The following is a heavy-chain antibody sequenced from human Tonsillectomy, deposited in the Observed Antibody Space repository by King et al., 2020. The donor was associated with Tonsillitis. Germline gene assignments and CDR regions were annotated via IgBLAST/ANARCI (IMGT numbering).Heavy chain of an antibody. J-gene: IGHJ4*02. Sequence: VQLVESGGGLVQPGGSLRPSFAASGFPFSSYAMSWVRQAPGKGLEGVSIISGNGRSPYSPDPVKGRFTIPRDNSKNPLYLQMNSLRAEDTAVYYCAQVSGLEGYSYPFDLWGQGTLVTVSS. CDR1: GFPFSSYA. CDR3: AQVSGLEGYSYPFDL. CDR2: ISGNGRSP. V-gene: IGHV3-23*04. D-gene: IGHD5-18*01.